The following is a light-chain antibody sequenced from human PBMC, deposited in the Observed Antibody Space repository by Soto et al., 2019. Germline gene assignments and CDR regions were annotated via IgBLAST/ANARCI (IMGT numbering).Light chain of an antibody. CDR1: QTFHSN. CDR2: AAT. CDR3: HQYNDWPVYT. Sequence: EIVMTQSPANLSVSPGGRATLSCRASQTFHSNLAWYQHKSGQAPRLLIYAATTRATGFPARISGSGSGTEFTLTITSLQSEDSAVYFCHQYNDWPVYTFGPGTKLEIK. V-gene: IGKV3-15*01. J-gene: IGKJ2*01.